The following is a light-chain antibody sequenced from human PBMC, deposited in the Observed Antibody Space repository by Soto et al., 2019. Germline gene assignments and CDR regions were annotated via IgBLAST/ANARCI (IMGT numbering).Light chain of an antibody. CDR2: AAS. CDR3: QKYNSAPPCT. J-gene: IGKJ1*01. CDR1: QGISNY. Sequence: DIQMTQSPSSLSASVGDRVTITCRASQGISNYLAWYQQKPGKVPKLLIYAASTLQSGIPSRFSGSGSGTDFTLTISSLQPEDVATYYCQKYNSAPPCTFGQGTKV. V-gene: IGKV1-27*01.